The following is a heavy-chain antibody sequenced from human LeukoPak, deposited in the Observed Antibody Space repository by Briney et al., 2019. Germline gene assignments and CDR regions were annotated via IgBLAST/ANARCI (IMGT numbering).Heavy chain of an antibody. CDR1: GYSFTSYW. Sequence: GESLKISCEGSGYSFTSYWIGWLRQMPGKGLEWMGIIYPGDSDTRYSPSFQGQITISADKSTRTAYLQWRSLKASDTAIYYCARLGGPRSPFDYWGQGTRVTVSS. CDR3: ARLGGPRSPFDY. D-gene: IGHD2-15*01. CDR2: IYPGDSDT. J-gene: IGHJ4*01. V-gene: IGHV5-51*01.